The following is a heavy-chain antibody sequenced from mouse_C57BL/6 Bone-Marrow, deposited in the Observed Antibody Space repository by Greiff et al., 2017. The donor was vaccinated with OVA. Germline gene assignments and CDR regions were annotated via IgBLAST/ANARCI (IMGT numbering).Heavy chain of an antibody. Sequence: VQLKESGGDLVKPGGSLKLSCAASGFTFSSYGMSWVRQTPDKRLEWVATISSGGSYTYYPDRVKGRFTISRDSAKNTLYLQMSSLKTEDTAMDYCARHGDYGSFFDYWGQGTTLTVSS. D-gene: IGHD1-1*01. CDR2: ISSGGSYT. CDR3: ARHGDYGSFFDY. CDR1: GFTFSSYG. J-gene: IGHJ2*01. V-gene: IGHV5-6*01.